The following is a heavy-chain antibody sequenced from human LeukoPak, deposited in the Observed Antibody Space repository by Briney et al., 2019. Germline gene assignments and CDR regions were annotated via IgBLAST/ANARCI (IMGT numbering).Heavy chain of an antibody. V-gene: IGHV3-30*04. D-gene: IGHD3-16*02. CDR3: ARDPTVPKYDYVWGSYRYFGGYFDY. CDR2: ISYDGSNK. J-gene: IGHJ4*02. CDR1: GFTFSSYA. Sequence: GGSLRLSCAASGFTFSSYAMHWVRQAPGKGLEWVAVISYDGSNKYYADSVKGRFTISRDNSKNTPYLQMNSLRAEDTAVYYCARDPTVPKYDYVWGSYRYFGGYFDYWGQGTLVTVSS.